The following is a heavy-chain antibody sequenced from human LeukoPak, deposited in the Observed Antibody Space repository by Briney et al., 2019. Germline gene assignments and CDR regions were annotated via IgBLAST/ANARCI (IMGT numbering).Heavy chain of an antibody. J-gene: IGHJ6*02. Sequence: KPSETLSLTCAVYTGSFSGYYWSWIRQPPGKGLEWIGEINHSGSTNYNPSLKSRVTISVDTSKNQFSLKLSSVTAADTAVHYCARTYNYDSSGCRPYGMDVWGQGTTVTVSS. CDR2: INHSGST. CDR1: TGSFSGYY. CDR3: ARTYNYDSSGCRPYGMDV. D-gene: IGHD3-22*01. V-gene: IGHV4-34*01.